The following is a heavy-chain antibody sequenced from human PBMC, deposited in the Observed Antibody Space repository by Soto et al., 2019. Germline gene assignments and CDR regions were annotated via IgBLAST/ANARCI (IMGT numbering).Heavy chain of an antibody. CDR3: ARGDSSSWYYYGMDV. Sequence: QVQLVESGGGVVQPGRSLRLSCAASGFTFSSYAMHWVRQAPGKGLEWVAVISYDGSNKYYADSVKGRFTISRDNSKNTLYLQMNSLRAEDTAVYYCARGDSSSWYYYGMDVWGQGTTVTVSS. V-gene: IGHV3-30-3*01. CDR1: GFTFSSYA. J-gene: IGHJ6*02. CDR2: ISYDGSNK. D-gene: IGHD6-13*01.